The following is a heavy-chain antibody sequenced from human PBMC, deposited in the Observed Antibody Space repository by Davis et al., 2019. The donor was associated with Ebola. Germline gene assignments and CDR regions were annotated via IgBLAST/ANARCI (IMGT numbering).Heavy chain of an antibody. Sequence: PGGSLRLSCAASGFSFSSHWMSWVRKAPGKGLEWVANIRHDGSEKHYVDSVKGRFNISSDNAKNTRYLQMNSLRAEYTAVYYCAREAVWRFDPWGQGTLVTVSS. V-gene: IGHV3-7*03. CDR2: IRHDGSEK. CDR3: AREAVWRFDP. D-gene: IGHD3-16*01. CDR1: GFSFSSHW. J-gene: IGHJ5*02.